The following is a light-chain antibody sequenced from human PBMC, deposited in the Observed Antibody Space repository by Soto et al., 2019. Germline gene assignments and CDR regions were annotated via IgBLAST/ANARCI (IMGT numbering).Light chain of an antibody. J-gene: IGKJ1*01. CDR3: QQYSSYWT. Sequence: DIQMTQSPSTLSASVGDRVTITCRASQSISAWLAWYQQKPGKAPKVLIYDASKLESGVPSRFSGSGSGTEFTLTISSLQPDDSATYHCQQYSSYWTFGQGTKVDIK. CDR1: QSISAW. V-gene: IGKV1-5*01. CDR2: DAS.